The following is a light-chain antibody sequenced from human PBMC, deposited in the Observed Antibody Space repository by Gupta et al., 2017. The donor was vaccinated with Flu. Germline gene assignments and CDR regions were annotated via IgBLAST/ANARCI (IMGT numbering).Light chain of an antibody. CDR2: DAS. V-gene: IGKV3-11*01. CDR1: QSVSSY. Sequence: EIVLTQSPATLSLSPGERATLSCRASQSVSSYLAWYQQKPGQAPRLLIYDASNRATGIQARFSGSGSGTDFTLTISSLEPEDFAVYYCQQRSNGRPGITFGQGTRLEIK. J-gene: IGKJ5*01. CDR3: QQRSNGRPGIT.